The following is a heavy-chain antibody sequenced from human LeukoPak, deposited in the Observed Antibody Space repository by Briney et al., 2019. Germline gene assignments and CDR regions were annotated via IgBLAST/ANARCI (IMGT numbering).Heavy chain of an antibody. CDR1: GFTLSSYA. J-gene: IGHJ4*02. Sequence: GGSLRLSCAASGFTLSSYAMSWVRQAPGRGLEWVSSITGSGATTYYADSVKGRFTVSRDDSKNTLYLQMNSLRAEDTAVYHCARGATSEDTAIVTGYWGQGTLVTVSS. V-gene: IGHV3-23*01. CDR2: ITGSGATT. D-gene: IGHD5-18*01. CDR3: ARGATSEDTAIVTGY.